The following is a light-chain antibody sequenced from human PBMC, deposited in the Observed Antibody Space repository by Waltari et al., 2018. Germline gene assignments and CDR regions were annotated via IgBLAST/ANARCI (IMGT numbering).Light chain of an antibody. J-gene: IGKJ1*01. CDR2: AAS. CDR3: QNHERLPAT. V-gene: IGKV3-20*01. CDR1: QSVGRY. Sequence: EVVLPQSPGTLSLFPGERATLSCRASQSVGRYIVWYQQRPGQAPRLLIYAASSRAPGIPDRFSGSGFGTDFSLTISRLEPEDFAVYYCQNHERLPATFGQGTKVEIK.